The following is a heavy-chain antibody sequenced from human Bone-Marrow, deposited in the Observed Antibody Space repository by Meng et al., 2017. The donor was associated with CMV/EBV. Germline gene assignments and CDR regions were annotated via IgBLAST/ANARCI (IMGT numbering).Heavy chain of an antibody. D-gene: IGHD3-10*01. V-gene: IGHV3-23*01. CDR1: GFTFSSHA. J-gene: IGHJ5*02. CDR3: ARDRSMVRGGYNWFDP. CDR2: ISGSGGST. Sequence: GESLKISCVAPGFTFSSHAMNWVRQAPGKGPEWVSSISGSGGSTYYADSVKGRFTISRDNAKNSLYLQMNSLRAEDTAVYYCARDRSMVRGGYNWFDPWGQGTLVTVSS.